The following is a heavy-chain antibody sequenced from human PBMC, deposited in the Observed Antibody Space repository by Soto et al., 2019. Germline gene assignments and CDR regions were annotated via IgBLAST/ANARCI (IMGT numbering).Heavy chain of an antibody. CDR2: IYYIGTT. CDR1: DGSVNTSNYY. J-gene: IGHJ4*02. V-gene: IGHV4-61*01. Sequence: QVQLQESGPGLVKPSETLSLTCSVSDGSVNTSNYYWSWIRQPPGKGLEWIGHIYYIGTTNYNPSLKSRVTISVDTSKNQFSLKVTSVTAADTAVYFCAREEKQLSRYGGDFDYWGQGILVTVSS. D-gene: IGHD3-16*01. CDR3: AREEKQLSRYGGDFDY.